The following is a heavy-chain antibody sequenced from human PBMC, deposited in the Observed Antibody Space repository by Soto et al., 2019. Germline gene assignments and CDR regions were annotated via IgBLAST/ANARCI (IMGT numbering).Heavy chain of an antibody. CDR1: GGSISSGSYY. V-gene: IGHV4-39*01. CDR3: ARHKDTSSRYLLPDF. Sequence: QLQLQESGPGLVKPSETLSLTCTVSGGSISSGSYYWGWVRQPPGKWLEWIGSIYYSGNAYYNPSLKSRVAVSVDTSKNQFSLKVTSVTATDTAIYYCARHKDTSSRYLLPDFWGQGTLVTVSS. D-gene: IGHD6-13*01. J-gene: IGHJ4*02. CDR2: IYYSGNA.